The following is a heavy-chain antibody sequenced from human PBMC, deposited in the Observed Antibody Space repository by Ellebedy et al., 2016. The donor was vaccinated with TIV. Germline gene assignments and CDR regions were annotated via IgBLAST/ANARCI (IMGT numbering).Heavy chain of an antibody. V-gene: IGHV3-33*01. J-gene: IGHJ4*02. CDR2: IWYDGSNI. D-gene: IGHD1-26*01. CDR1: GFTFSSYG. Sequence: GESLKISXAASGFTFSSYGMHWVRQAPGKGLEWVAVIWYDGSNIYYADSVKGRFTISRDNSKNTLYLQMNSLRAEDTAVYYCARDWENVVFDYWGQGTLVTVSS. CDR3: ARDWENVVFDY.